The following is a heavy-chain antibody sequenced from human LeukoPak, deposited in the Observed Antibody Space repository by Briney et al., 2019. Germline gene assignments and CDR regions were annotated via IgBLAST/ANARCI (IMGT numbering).Heavy chain of an antibody. CDR1: GFTFSSYA. Sequence: GGSLRLSCAASGFTFSSYAMHWVRQAPGKGLEWVAVISYDGSNKYYADSVKGRFTISRDNAESSVYLQMNSLRVDDTGLYYCTGDIDDVLTGDDAFDVWGQGTVVTVSS. CDR3: TGDIDDVLTGDDAFDV. V-gene: IGHV3-30-3*01. J-gene: IGHJ3*01. D-gene: IGHD3-9*01. CDR2: ISYDGSNK.